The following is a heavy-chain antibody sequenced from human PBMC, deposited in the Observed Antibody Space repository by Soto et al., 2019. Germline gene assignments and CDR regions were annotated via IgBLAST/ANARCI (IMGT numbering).Heavy chain of an antibody. CDR1: GFTFTSYA. J-gene: IGHJ4*02. CDR2: VSRGGST. V-gene: IGHV3-23*01. CDR3: AKRRGAGGHFDY. D-gene: IGHD2-15*01. Sequence: PGGSLRLSCAASGFTFTSYAMGWFRQAPGKGLECVSVVSRGGSTHYADSVTARFIVSRDNSKNTVSLQMNSLRADDTAVYYCAKRRGAGGHFDYWGQGALVTVSS.